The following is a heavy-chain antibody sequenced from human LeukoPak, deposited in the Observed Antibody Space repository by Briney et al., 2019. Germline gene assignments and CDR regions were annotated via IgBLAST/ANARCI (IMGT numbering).Heavy chain of an antibody. CDR3: ARKYYYDSSTYYFDY. D-gene: IGHD3-22*01. CDR1: GASMSSYY. CDR2: IYYSGST. J-gene: IGHJ4*02. Sequence: SETLSLTCSVSGASMSSYYWSWIRQPPGKGLEWIGYIYYSGSTNYNPSLKSRVTIPVDTSKNQFSLKLSSVTAADTAVYYCARKYYYDSSTYYFDYWGQGTLVTASS. V-gene: IGHV4-59*01.